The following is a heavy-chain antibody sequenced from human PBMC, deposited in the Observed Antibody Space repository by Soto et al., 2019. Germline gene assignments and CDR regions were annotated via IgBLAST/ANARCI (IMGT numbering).Heavy chain of an antibody. J-gene: IGHJ5*02. CDR3: ARTVSGSSWYVWFDP. D-gene: IGHD6-13*01. V-gene: IGHV4-59*01. CDR1: GGSISSYY. Sequence: PSETLSLTCTVSGGSISSYYWIWIRQPPGKGLEWIGYIYYSGSTNYNPSLKSRVTISVDTSKNQFSLKLSSVTAADTAVYYCARTVSGSSWYVWFDPWGQGTLVTVSS. CDR2: IYYSGST.